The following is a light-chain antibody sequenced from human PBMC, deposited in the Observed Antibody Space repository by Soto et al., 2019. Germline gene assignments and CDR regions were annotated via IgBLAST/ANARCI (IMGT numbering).Light chain of an antibody. Sequence: EVVMTHSPATLSVYPCERVTLSFSASQSVSNNVAWYQQKPGQAPRLLVYGATTRATGIPARFSGSGSGTEFTLTISSLHSGDFALHYCQQYNNWPPITFGQGTRPEIK. CDR2: GAT. J-gene: IGKJ5*01. V-gene: IGKV3-15*01. CDR1: QSVSNN. CDR3: QQYNNWPPIT.